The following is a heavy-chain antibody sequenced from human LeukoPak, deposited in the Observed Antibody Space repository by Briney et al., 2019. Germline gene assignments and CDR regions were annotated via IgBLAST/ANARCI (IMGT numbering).Heavy chain of an antibody. CDR1: GYTLTELS. D-gene: IGHD3-22*01. CDR3: ATRRSRDYYDSSGYYSFDY. V-gene: IGHV1-24*01. J-gene: IGHJ4*02. CDR2: FDPEDGET. Sequence: ASVKVSCKVSGYTLTELSMHWVRQAPGKGLEWMGGFDPEDGETIYAQKSQGRVTMTEDTSTDTAYMELSSLRSEDTAVYSCATRRSRDYYDSSGYYSFDYWGQGTLVTVSS.